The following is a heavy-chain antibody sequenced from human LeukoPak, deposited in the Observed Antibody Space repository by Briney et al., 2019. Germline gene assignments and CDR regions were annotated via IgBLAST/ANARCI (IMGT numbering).Heavy chain of an antibody. CDR2: ISGSGGST. J-gene: IGHJ6*04. D-gene: IGHD3-10*02. Sequence: HSGGSLRLSCAASGFTFSSYGMSWVRKPPGKGLEWVSAISGSGGSTYYADSVKGRFTISRDNSKNTLYLQMNSLRAEDTAVYYCAELGITMIGGVWGKGTTVTISS. CDR1: GFTFSSYG. V-gene: IGHV3-23*01. CDR3: AELGITMIGGV.